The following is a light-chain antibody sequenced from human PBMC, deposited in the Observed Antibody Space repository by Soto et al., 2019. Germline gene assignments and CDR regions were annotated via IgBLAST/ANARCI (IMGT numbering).Light chain of an antibody. CDR3: KQRSNWHQT. J-gene: IGKJ1*01. CDR2: ESS. V-gene: IGKV3-11*01. Sequence: EIVLTQSPATLSLSPGERATLSCRASQNVANYLDWYQQKPGQAPRLLIYESSNRATGIAARFSGSGSGTDLTLTISSLEPEDFAVYYGKQRSNWHQTFPKRTKVDIX. CDR1: QNVANY.